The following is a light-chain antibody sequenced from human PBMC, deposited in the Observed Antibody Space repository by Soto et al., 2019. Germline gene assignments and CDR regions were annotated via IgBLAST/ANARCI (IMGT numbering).Light chain of an antibody. J-gene: IGKJ1*01. CDR2: AAS. V-gene: IGKV3-20*01. CDR3: QQYDKWPRT. Sequence: EIVLTQSPGTLYLSPGERATLSCRASQSVSTTYLAWYQQKPGQAPRLLIYAASSRATGIPDRFSGSGSGTDFTLTISNLQSEDFAVYHCQQYDKWPRTFGQGTKVEI. CDR1: QSVSTTY.